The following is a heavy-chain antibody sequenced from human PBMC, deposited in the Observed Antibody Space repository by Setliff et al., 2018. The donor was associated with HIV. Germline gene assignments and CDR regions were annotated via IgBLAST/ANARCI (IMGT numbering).Heavy chain of an antibody. D-gene: IGHD6-13*01. CDR2: ISSSSSSYT. Sequence: GGSLRLSCAASGFTFSDYYMSWIRQAQGKGLEWVSYISSSSSSYTNYADSVKGRFTISRDNAKNSLYLQMNSLRAEDTAVYYCARVRYMAAAALFDYWGQGTRVTGSS. V-gene: IGHV3-11*06. J-gene: IGHJ4*02. CDR1: GFTFSDYY. CDR3: ARVRYMAAAALFDY.